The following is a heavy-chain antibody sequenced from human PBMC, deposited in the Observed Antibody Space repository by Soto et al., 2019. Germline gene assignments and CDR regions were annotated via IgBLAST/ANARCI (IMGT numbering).Heavy chain of an antibody. CDR3: ARVPTFYCGGDCYFFDY. CDR1: GGSFSGYY. D-gene: IGHD2-21*02. CDR2: INHSGST. J-gene: IGHJ4*02. V-gene: IGHV4-34*01. Sequence: PSETLSLTCAVYGGSFSGYYWSWIRKPPGKGLEWIGEINHSGSTNYNPSLKSRVTISVDTSKNPFPLKLSSVTAADTAVYYCARVPTFYCGGDCYFFDYWGQGTLVTVSS.